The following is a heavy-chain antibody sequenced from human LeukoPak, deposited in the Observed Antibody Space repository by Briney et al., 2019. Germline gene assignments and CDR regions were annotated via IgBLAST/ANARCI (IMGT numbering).Heavy chain of an antibody. V-gene: IGHV3-21*01. Sequence: GGSLRLSCAASGFTFSSYSVNWVRQAPGKGLEWVSIISSSSSYIYYTDSVKGRFTVSRDNAKNLLYLQMNSLRVEDTAVYYCARDGGRMDYWGQGTLVTVSS. CDR2: ISSSSSYI. J-gene: IGHJ4*02. CDR3: ARDGGRMDY. CDR1: GFTFSSYS. D-gene: IGHD3-16*01.